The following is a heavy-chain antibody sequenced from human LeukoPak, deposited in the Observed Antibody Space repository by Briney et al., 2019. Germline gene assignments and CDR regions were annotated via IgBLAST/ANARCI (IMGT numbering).Heavy chain of an antibody. CDR3: ASGSGSYSPDY. Sequence: GASVKVSCKASEYTFTGYYMHWGRQAPGQGLEWTGWINPNSGGSNYAQKFQGRVAMTRDTSINTAYMELTRLKSDDTAVYYCASGSGSYSPDYWGQGTLVTVSP. CDR2: INPNSGGS. V-gene: IGHV1-2*02. D-gene: IGHD3-10*01. J-gene: IGHJ4*02. CDR1: EYTFTGYY.